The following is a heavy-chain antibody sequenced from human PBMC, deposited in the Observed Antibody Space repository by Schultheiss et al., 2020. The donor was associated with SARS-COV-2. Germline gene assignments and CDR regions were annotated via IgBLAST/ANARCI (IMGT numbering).Heavy chain of an antibody. CDR3: AKRAGI. CDR1: PFTFRSFE. CDR2: IYSGGST. V-gene: IGHV3-23*03. J-gene: IGHJ4*02. Sequence: GESLKISCAASPFTFRSFEMNWVRQAPGKGLEWVSVIYSGGSTYYADSVKGRFTISRDNSKNTLYLQMNSLRAEDTAVYYCAKRAGIWGQGTLVTVSS. D-gene: IGHD3-10*01.